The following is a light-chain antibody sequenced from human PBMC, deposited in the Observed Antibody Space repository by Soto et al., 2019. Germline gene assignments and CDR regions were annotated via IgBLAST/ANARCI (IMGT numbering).Light chain of an antibody. CDR3: QQSHSIPVT. CDR1: QRILNY. CDR2: AAS. V-gene: IGKV1-39*01. Sequence: DIQMTQSLSSLSASVGDRVTITCRASQRILNYLNWYQQKPGKAPKLLISAASSLQSGVPSRFSGSGSGTDFTLTITSLQPEDFATYFCQQSHSIPVTFGQGTNLEIK. J-gene: IGKJ2*01.